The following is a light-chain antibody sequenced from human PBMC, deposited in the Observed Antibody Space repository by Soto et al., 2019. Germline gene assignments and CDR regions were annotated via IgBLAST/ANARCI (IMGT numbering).Light chain of an antibody. CDR1: SSDVGGYNF. Sequence: QSALTQPPSASGSPGQSVTISCTGTSSDVGGYNFVSWYQQHPGKAPKLMIYEVNKRPAGVPDRFSGSKSGNTASLTVSGHQAEDEADYYCSSFAGFSNLVVFGTGTKVTVL. CDR3: SSFAGFSNLVV. V-gene: IGLV2-8*01. CDR2: EVN. J-gene: IGLJ1*01.